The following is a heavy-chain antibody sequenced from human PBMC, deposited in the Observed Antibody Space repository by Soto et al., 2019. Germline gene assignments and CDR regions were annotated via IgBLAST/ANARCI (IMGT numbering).Heavy chain of an antibody. CDR3: ARVPYYYDSSGYSSWYFDL. CDR1: GFTFSSYW. CDR2: IKQDGSEK. J-gene: IGHJ2*01. Sequence: EVQLVESGGGLVQPGGSLRLSCAASGFTFSSYWMSWVRQAPGKGLEWVANIKQDGSEKYYVDSVKGRFTISRDNAKNSLYLQMNSLRAEDTAVYYCARVPYYYDSSGYSSWYFDLWGRGTLVTVSS. D-gene: IGHD3-22*01. V-gene: IGHV3-7*03.